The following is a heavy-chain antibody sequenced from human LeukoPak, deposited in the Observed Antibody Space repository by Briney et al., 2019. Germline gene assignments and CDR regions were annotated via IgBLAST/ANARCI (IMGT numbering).Heavy chain of an antibody. D-gene: IGHD6-19*01. J-gene: IGHJ4*02. CDR1: GFVFSTFA. CDR3: AKDLLTSGWGSFDY. V-gene: IGHV3-30*02. CDR2: IGSDGTNK. Sequence: GRSLRLSCAASGFVFSTFAMHWVRQAPGKGLDWVAFIGSDGTNKYYADSVKGRSTISRDNSENTLYLQMSSLRDEDTAVYYCAKDLLTSGWGSFDYWGQGALVTVSS.